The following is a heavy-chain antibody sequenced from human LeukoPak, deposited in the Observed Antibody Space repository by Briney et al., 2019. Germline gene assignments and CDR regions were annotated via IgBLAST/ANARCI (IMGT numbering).Heavy chain of an antibody. J-gene: IGHJ4*02. CDR1: GFTFSSYD. CDR2: IRYDGSNK. CDR3: AKDLSGVLGGY. V-gene: IGHV3-30*02. Sequence: PGGSLRLSCAASGFTFSSYDMHWVRQAPGKGLEWVAFIRYDGSNKYYAGSVKGRFTITRDNSKNTLYLQMNSLRAEDTAVYYCAKDLSGVLGGYWGQGTLVTVSS. D-gene: IGHD3-16*01.